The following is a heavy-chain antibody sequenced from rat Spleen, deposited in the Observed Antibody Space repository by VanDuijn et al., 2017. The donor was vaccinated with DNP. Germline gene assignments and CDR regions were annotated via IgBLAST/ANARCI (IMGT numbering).Heavy chain of an antibody. V-gene: IGHV3-3*01. CDR3: ARDGAAFDS. J-gene: IGHJ2*01. CDR1: GYSITTSYR. D-gene: IGHD1-12*02. Sequence: EVQLQESGPGLVKPSQSLSLTCSVTGYSITTSYRWNWIRKFPGNKLEWMGYINTEGTTNYNPSLKSRISITRDTSKNQFFLQVNSVTTEDTATYYCARDGAAFDSWGQGVMVTVSS. CDR2: INTEGTT.